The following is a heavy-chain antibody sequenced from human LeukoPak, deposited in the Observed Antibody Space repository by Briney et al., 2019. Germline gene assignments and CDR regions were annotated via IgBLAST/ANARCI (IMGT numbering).Heavy chain of an antibody. CDR1: GFTFSTYW. V-gene: IGHV3-7*01. J-gene: IGHJ4*02. CDR3: AKGGHYNFDY. Sequence: GGSLRLSCAASGFTFSTYWMKWVRQAPGKGLEWVASIKEDGSDKYYVDSVKGRFSISRDNARNSLYLQMNSLRTEDTAVYYCAKGGHYNFDYWGQGTLVTVSS. D-gene: IGHD4-11*01. CDR2: IKEDGSDK.